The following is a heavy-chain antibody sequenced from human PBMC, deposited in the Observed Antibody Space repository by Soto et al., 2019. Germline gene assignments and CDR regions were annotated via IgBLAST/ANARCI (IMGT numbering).Heavy chain of an antibody. CDR3: AREIIPLTTDWYVDL. V-gene: IGHV4-30-4*01. Sequence: QVQLQESGPGLVKPSETLSLTCTVSGGSISGGIYYWSWVRQSPGKGLEWIGYIFHSGSTFYNPSRGSRVTIPVDTSKTQSSRRLSSVTAADPAVYYCAREIIPLTTDWYVDLWGRGTLVTVSS. D-gene: IGHD4-17*01. CDR1: GGSISGGIYY. J-gene: IGHJ2*01. CDR2: IFHSGST.